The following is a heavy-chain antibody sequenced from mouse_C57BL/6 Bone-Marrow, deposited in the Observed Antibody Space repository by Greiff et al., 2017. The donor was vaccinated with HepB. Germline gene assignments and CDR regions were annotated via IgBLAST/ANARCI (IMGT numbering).Heavy chain of an antibody. Sequence: VQLQQSGPELVKPGASVKISCKASGYAFSSSWMNWVKQRPGKGLGWIGRIYPGDGDTNYNGKFKGKATLTADKSSSTAYMQLSSLTSEDSAVYFCARWVVTTLMDYWGQGTSVTVSS. J-gene: IGHJ4*01. CDR2: IYPGDGDT. D-gene: IGHD2-2*01. CDR3: ARWVVTTLMDY. CDR1: GYAFSSSW. V-gene: IGHV1-82*01.